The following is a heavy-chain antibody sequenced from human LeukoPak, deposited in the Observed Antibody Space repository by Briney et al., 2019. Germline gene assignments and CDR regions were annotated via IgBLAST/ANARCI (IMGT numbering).Heavy chain of an antibody. CDR1: GGSISSGGYY. Sequence: PSETLSLTCTVSGGSISSGGYYWRWIRQHPGKGLEWIGYIYYSGSTYYNPSLKSRVTISVDTSKNQFSLKLSSVTAADTAVYYCASGRDYYFDYWGQGTLVTVSS. J-gene: IGHJ4*02. V-gene: IGHV4-31*03. CDR2: IYYSGST. CDR3: ASGRDYYFDY.